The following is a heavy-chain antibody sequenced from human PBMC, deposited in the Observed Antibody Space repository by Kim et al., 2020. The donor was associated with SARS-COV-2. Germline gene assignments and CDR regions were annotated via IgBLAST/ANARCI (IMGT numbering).Heavy chain of an antibody. CDR3: TRDPRGWRALWYFYL. CDR1: GFDFSAYW. J-gene: IGHJ2*01. V-gene: IGHV3-74*01. Sequence: GGSLRLSCAASGFDFSAYWMHWVRQAPGKGLVWVSNINTDGSTTISAYSVKDRFTISRDNAKNTLYLQVNNLTPDDTAIFFCTRDPRGWRALWYFYLWGRGTLSTVSS. CDR2: INTDGSTT.